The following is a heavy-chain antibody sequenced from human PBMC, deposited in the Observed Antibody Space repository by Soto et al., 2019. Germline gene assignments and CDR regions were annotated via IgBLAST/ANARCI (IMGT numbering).Heavy chain of an antibody. CDR3: ARGGGRVATPGFDP. CDR2: IGTAGDT. D-gene: IGHD5-12*01. CDR1: GFTFSSYD. Sequence: EVQLVEYGGGLVQPGGSLRLSCAASGFTFSSYDMHWVRQATGKGLEWVSAIGTAGDTYYPGSVKGRFTISRENAKNSLYLQMNSLRAGDTAVYYCARGGGRVATPGFDPWGQGTLVTVSS. V-gene: IGHV3-13*04. J-gene: IGHJ5*02.